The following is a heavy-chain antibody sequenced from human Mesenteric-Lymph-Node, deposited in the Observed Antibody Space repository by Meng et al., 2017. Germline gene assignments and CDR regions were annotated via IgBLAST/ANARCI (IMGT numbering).Heavy chain of an antibody. V-gene: IGHV1-2*06. CDR2: ISLNSGDT. D-gene: IGHD2/OR15-2a*01. CDR3: GRPWAHNEYCMDV. J-gene: IGHJ6*02. CDR1: GYTFPGHY. Sequence: ASVKVSCKTSGYTFPGHYLHWVRQAPGQGLEWMGRISLNSGDTNYAQKFRGRITLTRDTSIATPYMELSSLRSDDTAVYYCGRPWAHNEYCMDVWGQGTTVTVSS.